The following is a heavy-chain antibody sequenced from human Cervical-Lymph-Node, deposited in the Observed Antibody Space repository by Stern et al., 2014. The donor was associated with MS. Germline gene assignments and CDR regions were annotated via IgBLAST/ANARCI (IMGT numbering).Heavy chain of an antibody. D-gene: IGHD3-16*01. J-gene: IGHJ4*02. CDR3: AKDAQRGDDYYFDY. Sequence: EVQLVESGGDLVQPGRSLRLSCAASGLTFDTYAMHWVRQAPGKGLEWVSGLTWRGGIIGYADSVKGRFTISRDNAKNSLYLQMNSLRAEDTALYYCAKDAQRGDDYYFDYWGQGTLVTVSS. V-gene: IGHV3-9*01. CDR1: GLTFDTYA. CDR2: LTWRGGII.